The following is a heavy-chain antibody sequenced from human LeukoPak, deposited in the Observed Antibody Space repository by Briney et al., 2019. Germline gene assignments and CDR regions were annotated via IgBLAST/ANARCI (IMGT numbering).Heavy chain of an antibody. CDR2: INSDGSII. V-gene: IGHV3-74*01. CDR3: SRSYYYSSGSYACDY. Sequence: GGSLRLSCAASGFTFSSYGMHWVRQAPGKGLEWVSRINSDGSIISYADSVKGRFTISRDNAKNTLYLQMNSVRAEDTAIYYCSRSYYYSSGSYACDYWGQGTLVTVSS. D-gene: IGHD3-10*01. J-gene: IGHJ4*02. CDR1: GFTFSSYG.